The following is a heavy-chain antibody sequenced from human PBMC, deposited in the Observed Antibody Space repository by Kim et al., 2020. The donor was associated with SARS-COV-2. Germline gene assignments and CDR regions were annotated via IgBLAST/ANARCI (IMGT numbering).Heavy chain of an antibody. CDR1: GFTFGDYY. D-gene: IGHD5-12*01. V-gene: IGHV3-11*01. Sequence: GGSLRLFCAGSGFTFGDYYMSWFRQTPGKGLEWVAHISSSGSTLDYADAVKGRFTISRDNANNSLYLQMSSLKAEDTALYYCAREKSSGYELDYWGQGT. CDR3: AREKSSGYELDY. J-gene: IGHJ4*02. CDR2: ISSSGSTL.